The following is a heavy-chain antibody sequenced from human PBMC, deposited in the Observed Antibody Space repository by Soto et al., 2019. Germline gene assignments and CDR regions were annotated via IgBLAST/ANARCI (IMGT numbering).Heavy chain of an antibody. D-gene: IGHD2-21*02. CDR2: IYWDDDK. J-gene: IGHJ6*02. Sequence: SGPTLVNPTQTLTLTCTFSGFSLSTTGVGVGWIRQPPGKALEWLALIYWDDDKRYNPSLNSRLTITKDTSKNQVVLAMTNVDPVDTATYYCVQSRCGGDCLQSYSSHSYYGLDVWGQGTTVTVSS. CDR3: VQSRCGGDCLQSYSSHSYYGLDV. V-gene: IGHV2-5*02. CDR1: GFSLSTTGVG.